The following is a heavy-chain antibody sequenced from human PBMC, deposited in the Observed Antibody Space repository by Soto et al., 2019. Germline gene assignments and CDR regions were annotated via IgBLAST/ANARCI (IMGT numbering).Heavy chain of an antibody. J-gene: IGHJ5*02. CDR2: LIPLFGTT. Sequence: QVQLVQSGAEVRKPGSSVKVSCEASGGTFSGHAISWVRQAPGQGPEWMGGLIPLFGTTQHAQRFQGRLTITADTCTTTAYMELTSLRFEDPAIYYCARGPNWGYRFAAWGQGTLVTVSS. D-gene: IGHD7-27*01. CDR1: GGTFSGHA. V-gene: IGHV1-69*06. CDR3: ARGPNWGYRFAA.